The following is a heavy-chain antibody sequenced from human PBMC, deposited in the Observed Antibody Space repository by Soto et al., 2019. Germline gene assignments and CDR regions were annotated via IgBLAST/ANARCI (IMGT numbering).Heavy chain of an antibody. Sequence: QVQLQESGPGLVKPSETLSLTCTVSGGSISSYYWHWIRQPPGKGLEWIGYISYSGSTNYNPSLKSRVTISVDTSKNQFSLKLSSVTAADTAVYYCAREGYSSGYYYYYGMDVWGQGTTVTVSS. CDR2: ISYSGST. V-gene: IGHV4-59*01. CDR3: AREGYSSGYYYYYGMDV. J-gene: IGHJ6*02. CDR1: GGSISSYY. D-gene: IGHD3-22*01.